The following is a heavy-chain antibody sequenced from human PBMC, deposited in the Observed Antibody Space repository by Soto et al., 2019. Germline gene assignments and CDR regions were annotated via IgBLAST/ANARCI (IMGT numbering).Heavy chain of an antibody. Sequence: EVQLVESGGGLVKPGGSLRLSCAASGFTFSSYSMNWVRQAPGKGLEWVSSISSSSSYIYYADSVKGRFTISRDNAKNSLYLQMNSLRAEVTAVYYCARERDGEVVVPAAPFDPWGQGTLVTVSS. J-gene: IGHJ5*02. D-gene: IGHD2-2*01. CDR1: GFTFSSYS. V-gene: IGHV3-21*01. CDR3: ARERDGEVVVPAAPFDP. CDR2: ISSSSSYI.